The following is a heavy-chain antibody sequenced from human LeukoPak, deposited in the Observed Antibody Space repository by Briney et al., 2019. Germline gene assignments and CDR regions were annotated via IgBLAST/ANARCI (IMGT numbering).Heavy chain of an antibody. CDR3: ARHRSSTSWFDP. V-gene: IGHV4-34*01. CDR2: INHSGST. J-gene: IGHJ5*02. D-gene: IGHD2-2*01. Sequence: SETLSLTCAVYGGSFSGYYWSWIRQRPGKGLEWIGEINHSGSTNYNPSLKSRVTISVDTSKNQFSLKLSSVTAADTAVYYCARHRSSTSWFDPWGQGTLVTVSS. CDR1: GGSFSGYY.